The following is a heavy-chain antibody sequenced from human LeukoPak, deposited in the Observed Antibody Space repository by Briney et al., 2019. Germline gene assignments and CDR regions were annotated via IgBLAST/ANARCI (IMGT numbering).Heavy chain of an antibody. D-gene: IGHD6-19*01. J-gene: IGHJ4*02. V-gene: IGHV3-23*01. CDR1: GFTFSSYA. Sequence: GGSLRLSCAASGFTFSSYAMSWVRQAPGKGLDWVSAISGSGGNTYYADSVKGRFTISRDNSKNTRYLQMNSLRAEDTAVYFCAKDARRTSGWYFFDYWGQGTLVTVSS. CDR2: ISGSGGNT. CDR3: AKDARRTSGWYFFDY.